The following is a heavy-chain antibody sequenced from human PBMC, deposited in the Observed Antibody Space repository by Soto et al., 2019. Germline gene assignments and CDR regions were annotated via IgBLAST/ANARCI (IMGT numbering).Heavy chain of an antibody. Sequence: QVQLQESGPGLVKPSQTLSLTCTVSGGSISSGGYYWSWIRQHPGKGLEWIGYIYYSGSTYYNPSLKSRVTISVDTSKNQFSLKLSSVTAADTAVYYCARTLRQLLSAHYYYYYYMDVWGKGTTVTVSS. CDR1: GGSISSGGYY. CDR3: ARTLRQLLSAHYYYYYYMDV. V-gene: IGHV4-31*03. D-gene: IGHD2-2*01. CDR2: IYYSGST. J-gene: IGHJ6*03.